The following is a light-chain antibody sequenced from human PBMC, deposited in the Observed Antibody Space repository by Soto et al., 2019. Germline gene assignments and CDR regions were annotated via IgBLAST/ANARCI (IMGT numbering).Light chain of an antibody. Sequence: QSALTQPPSASGSPGQSVTISCTGTSSDVGGYDYVSWYQQYPGKTPKLMIFEVTKRPSGVPDRFSGSKSGNTASLTVSGLQAEDEADYYCSSYTSTNTLAVFGTGTKLTVL. V-gene: IGLV2-8*01. J-gene: IGLJ1*01. CDR2: EVT. CDR3: SSYTSTNTLAV. CDR1: SSDVGGYDY.